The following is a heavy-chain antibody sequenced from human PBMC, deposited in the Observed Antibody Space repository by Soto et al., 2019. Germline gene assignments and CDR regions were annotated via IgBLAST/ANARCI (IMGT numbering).Heavy chain of an antibody. CDR3: ARGSERFLERFDY. CDR2: MNPNSGNT. V-gene: IGHV1-8*01. D-gene: IGHD3-3*01. J-gene: IGHJ4*02. CDR1: GYTFTSYD. Sequence: ASVKVSCKASGYTFTSYDINWVRQATGQGLEWMGWMNPNSGNTGYAQKFQSRVTMTRNTSISTANKEMRSQRSEDTAVYYCARGSERFLERFDYWGQGTLVTVSS.